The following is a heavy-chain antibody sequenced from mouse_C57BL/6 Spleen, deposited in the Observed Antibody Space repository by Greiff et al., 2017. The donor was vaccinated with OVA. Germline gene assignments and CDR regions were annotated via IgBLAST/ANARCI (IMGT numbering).Heavy chain of an antibody. CDR3: ARVRDGYPYYFDY. V-gene: IGHV3-6*01. D-gene: IGHD2-3*01. Sequence: VQLQQSGPGLVKPSQSLSLTCSVTGYSITSGYYWNWIRQFPGNKLEWMGYISYDGSNNYNPSLKNRISITRDTSKNQFFLKLNSVTTEDTATYYCARVRDGYPYYFDYWGQGTTLTVSS. CDR1: GYSITSGYY. J-gene: IGHJ2*01. CDR2: ISYDGSN.